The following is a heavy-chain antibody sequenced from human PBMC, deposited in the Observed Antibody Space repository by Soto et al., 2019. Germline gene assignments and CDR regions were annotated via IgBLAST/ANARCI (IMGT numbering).Heavy chain of an antibody. D-gene: IGHD4-17*01. J-gene: IGHJ6*03. CDR2: IYYSGST. V-gene: IGHV4-59*08. CDR3: ARLGHGDSALTHYYYYMDV. Sequence: QVQLQESGPGLVKPSETLSLTCTVSGGSISSYYWSWIRQPPGKGLEWIGYIYYSGSTNYNPSLKSRVTISVDTSKNQFSLKLSSVTAADTAVYYCARLGHGDSALTHYYYYMDVWGKGTTVTVSS. CDR1: GGSISSYY.